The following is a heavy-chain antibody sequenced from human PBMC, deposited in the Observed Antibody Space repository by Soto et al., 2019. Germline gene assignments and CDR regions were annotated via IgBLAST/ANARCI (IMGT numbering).Heavy chain of an antibody. J-gene: IGHJ4*01. D-gene: IGHD3-22*01. Sequence: GGSLRLSCAASGFTFSDAWINWVRQAPGKGLEWVGRIKSKTDGGTTDFAAPVKGRFAISRDDSKNMVYLQMNGLKTEDTAVYYCTTDSHFTMILVRFDFWGLGTLVTVSS. V-gene: IGHV3-15*07. CDR3: TTDSHFTMILVRFDF. CDR2: IKSKTDGGTT. CDR1: GFTFSDAW.